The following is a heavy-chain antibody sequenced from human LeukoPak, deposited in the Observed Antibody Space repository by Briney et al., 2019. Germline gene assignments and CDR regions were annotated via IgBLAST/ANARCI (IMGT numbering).Heavy chain of an antibody. J-gene: IGHJ3*02. Sequence: SETLSLTCAVYGGSFSGYYWGWIRQPPGKGLEWIGSIYYSGSTYYNPSLKSRVTISVDTSKNQFSLKLSSVTAADTAVYYCARHLRYDSSGYWHAFDIWGQGTMVTVSS. D-gene: IGHD3-22*01. CDR2: IYYSGST. V-gene: IGHV4-39*01. CDR3: ARHLRYDSSGYWHAFDI. CDR1: GGSFSGYY.